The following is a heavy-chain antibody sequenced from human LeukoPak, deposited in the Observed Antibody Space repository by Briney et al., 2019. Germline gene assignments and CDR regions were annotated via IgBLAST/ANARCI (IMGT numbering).Heavy chain of an antibody. CDR3: ARGRLLWFGELSYYYGMDV. V-gene: IGHV4-34*01. Sequence: SETLSLTCAVYGGSFSGYYWSWIRQPPGKGLEWIGEINHSGSTNNNPSLKSRVTISVDTSKNQFSLKLSSVTAADTAVYYCARGRLLWFGELSYYYGMDVWGQGTTVTVSS. J-gene: IGHJ6*02. CDR2: INHSGST. CDR1: GGSFSGYY. D-gene: IGHD3-10*01.